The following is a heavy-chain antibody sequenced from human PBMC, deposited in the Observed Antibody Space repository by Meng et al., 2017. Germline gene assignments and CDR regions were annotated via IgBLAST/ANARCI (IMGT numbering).Heavy chain of an antibody. CDR2: IYYSGST. J-gene: IGHJ5*02. D-gene: IGHD6-19*01. V-gene: IGHV4-39*07. CDR1: GGSISSSSYY. CDR3: ASLRIAVAGINWFDP. Sequence: LHVHGPGPGLLKPSETLSLTCTVSGGSISSSSYYWGWIRQPPGKGLEWIGSIYYSGSTYYNPSLKSRVTISVDTSKNQFSLKLSSVTAADTAVYYCASLRIAVAGINWFDPWGQGTLVTVSS.